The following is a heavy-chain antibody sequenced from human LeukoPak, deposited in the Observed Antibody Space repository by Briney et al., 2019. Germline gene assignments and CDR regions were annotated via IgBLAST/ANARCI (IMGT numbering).Heavy chain of an antibody. CDR1: GYTYRSYG. J-gene: IGHJ6*03. CDR2: IIPILGIA. CDR3: ARERSDYYMDV. V-gene: IGHV1-69*04. Sequence: SVKVSCKASGYTYRSYGISWVRQAPGQGLEWMGRIIPILGIANYAQKFQGRVTITADKSTSTAYMELSSLRSEDTAVYYCARERSDYYMDVWGKGTTVTVSS. D-gene: IGHD2-15*01.